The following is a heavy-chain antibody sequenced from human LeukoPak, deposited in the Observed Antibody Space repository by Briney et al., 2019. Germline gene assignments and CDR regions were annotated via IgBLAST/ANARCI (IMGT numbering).Heavy chain of an antibody. CDR3: ARLQKVGLHIDY. CDR1: GFTFSSYE. CDR2: ISSSGSTI. Sequence: GGSLRLSCAASGFTFSSYEMNWVRQAPGKGLEWVSYISSSGSTIYYADSVKGRFTISRDNAKNSLYLQMNSLRAEDTAVYYCARLQKVGLHIDYWGQGTLVTVSS. V-gene: IGHV3-48*03. J-gene: IGHJ4*02. D-gene: IGHD4-11*01.